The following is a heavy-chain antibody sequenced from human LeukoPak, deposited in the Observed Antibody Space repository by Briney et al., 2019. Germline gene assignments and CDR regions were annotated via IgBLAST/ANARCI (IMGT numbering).Heavy chain of an antibody. Sequence: GGSLRLSCTASGLTFRSYSMNWVRQAPGKGLEWVSYISSSSSSIFYADSVKGRFTISRDNAKNSLYLQMNSLRAEDTAVYYCAELGITMIGGVWGKGTTVTISS. J-gene: IGHJ6*04. CDR3: AELGITMIGGV. CDR2: ISSSSSSI. D-gene: IGHD3-10*02. CDR1: GLTFRSYS. V-gene: IGHV3-48*01.